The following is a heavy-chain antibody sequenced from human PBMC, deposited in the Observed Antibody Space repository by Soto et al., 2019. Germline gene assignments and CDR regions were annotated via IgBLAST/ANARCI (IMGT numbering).Heavy chain of an antibody. V-gene: IGHV4-39*01. D-gene: IGHD2-15*01. J-gene: IGHJ4*02. CDR3: ARLPPYCSGGSCYVAY. CDR1: SGSISSSSYY. CDR2: IYYSGST. Sequence: QLQLQESGPGLVKPSETLSLTCTVSSGSISSSSYYWGWIRQPPGKGLEWIGSIYYSGSTYYNPSLKSRVTISVDTSKNQFSLKLSSVTAADTAVYYCARLPPYCSGGSCYVAYWGQGTLVTVSS.